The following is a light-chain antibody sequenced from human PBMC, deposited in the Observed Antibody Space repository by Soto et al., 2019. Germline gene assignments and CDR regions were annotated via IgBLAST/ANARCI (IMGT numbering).Light chain of an antibody. CDR1: QSVSSY. V-gene: IGKV3-11*01. J-gene: IGKJ4*01. Sequence: EIVLTQSPATLSLSAWERATLSCRASQSVSSYLAWYQQKPGQAPRLLIYDASNRATGIPARFSGSGSGTDFTLTISSLEPEDFAVYFCQQRINWPLTFGGGTKVEIK. CDR3: QQRINWPLT. CDR2: DAS.